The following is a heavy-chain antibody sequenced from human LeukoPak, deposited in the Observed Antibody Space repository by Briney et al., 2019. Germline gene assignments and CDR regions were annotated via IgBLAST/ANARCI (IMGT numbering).Heavy chain of an antibody. V-gene: IGHV4-59*08. CDR1: GGSISSYY. Sequence: SETLSLTCTVSGGSISSYYWSWIRQSPGKGLEWIGYIYDSGSSKYNPSLKSRVTMSPDMSKNQFSLKLSSVTAADTAVYYCTRLESGVLGDPYYYDSAGYYYRGYFDSWGQGTLVTVSS. CDR3: TRLESGVLGDPYYYDSAGYYYRGYFDS. D-gene: IGHD3-22*01. CDR2: IYDSGSS. J-gene: IGHJ4*02.